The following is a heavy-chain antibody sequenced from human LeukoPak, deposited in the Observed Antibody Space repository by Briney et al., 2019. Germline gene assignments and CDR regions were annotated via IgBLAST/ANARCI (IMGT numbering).Heavy chain of an antibody. V-gene: IGHV3-74*01. CDR2: INSDGSST. J-gene: IGHJ6*03. CDR3: ARAYSPRGSYGGPYYYYYYMDV. Sequence: GGSLRLSCAASGFTFSSYWMHWVRQAPGKGLVWVSRINSDGSSTSYADSVKGRFTISRDNAKNTLYLQMNSLRAEDTAVYYCARAYSPRGSYGGPYYYYYYMDVWGKGITVTVSS. D-gene: IGHD5-18*01. CDR1: GFTFSSYW.